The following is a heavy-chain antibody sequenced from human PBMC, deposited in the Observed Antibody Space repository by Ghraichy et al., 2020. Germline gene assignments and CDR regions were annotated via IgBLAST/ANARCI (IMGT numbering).Heavy chain of an antibody. J-gene: IGHJ4*02. CDR1: GGSINTHY. Sequence: SETLSLTCTVSGGSINTHYWNWIRQSAGKGLEWIGRIYTSGSTNYNPSLTSRVTMTVDTSKNQFSLKPNSVTAADTAVYYCARDPSDYYDSSGFNYYFDKWGQGILVTVSS. CDR3: ARDPSDYYDSSGFNYYFDK. D-gene: IGHD3-22*01. V-gene: IGHV4-4*07. CDR2: IYTSGST.